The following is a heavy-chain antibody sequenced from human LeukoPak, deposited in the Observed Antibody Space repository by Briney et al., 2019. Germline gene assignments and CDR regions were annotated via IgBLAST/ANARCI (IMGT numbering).Heavy chain of an antibody. CDR2: IYYSGNT. J-gene: IGHJ4*02. Sequence: PSETLSLTCTVSGGSIGGGSYYWGWIRQSPGKGLEWVATIYYSGNTYYNPSLKSRATISVDTSKNQFSLQLKSVTAADTAVYSCARHCSTSTCYAALDHWGQGTLVIVSS. D-gene: IGHD2-2*01. V-gene: IGHV4-39*01. CDR3: ARHCSTSTCYAALDH. CDR1: GGSIGGGSYY.